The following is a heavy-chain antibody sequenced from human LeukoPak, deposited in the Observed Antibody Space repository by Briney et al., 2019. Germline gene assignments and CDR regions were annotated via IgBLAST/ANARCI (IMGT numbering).Heavy chain of an antibody. V-gene: IGHV3-23*01. D-gene: IGHD1-26*01. J-gene: IGHJ4*02. CDR2: ISGSGGRT. CDR1: GFTFSSYA. CDR3: AKGGRWELLSLDY. Sequence: PGGSLRLSCAASGFTFSSYAMNWVRQAPGKGLEWVSSISGSGGRTYYADSVKGRFTISRDNSKNTLYLQMNSLRAEDTAVYYCAKGGRWELLSLDYWGQGALVTVSS.